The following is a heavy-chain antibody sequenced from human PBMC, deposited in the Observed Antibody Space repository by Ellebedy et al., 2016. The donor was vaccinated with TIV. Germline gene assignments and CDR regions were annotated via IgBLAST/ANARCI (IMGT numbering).Heavy chain of an antibody. CDR2: INPNSGGT. CDR1: GYTFTGYY. V-gene: IGHV1-2*02. D-gene: IGHD7-27*01. CDR3: ARTPDRTGNLFDY. Sequence: ASVKVSCKASGYTFTGYYMHWVRQAPGQGLEWMGWINPNSGGTNYAQKFQGRVTMTRDTSISTAYMELSRLRSDDTAVYYCARTPDRTGNLFDYWGQGTLVTVSS. J-gene: IGHJ4*02.